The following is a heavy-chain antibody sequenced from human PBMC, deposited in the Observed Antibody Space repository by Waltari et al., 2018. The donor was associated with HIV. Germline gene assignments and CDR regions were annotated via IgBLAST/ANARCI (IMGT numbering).Heavy chain of an antibody. J-gene: IGHJ6*02. CDR2: INPSGGSI. CDR1: GYTFTSYY. CDR3: ARGSHCSSTSCYPHYYYGMDV. Sequence: QVQLVQSGAAVKKHGASVTVSCKASGYTFTSYYMTWVRQAPGQGLEWMGIINPSGGSITYAQKFQGRVTMTRDTSTRTVYMEVSSLRSEDTAVYYCARGSHCSSTSCYPHYYYGMDVWGQGTTVTVS. D-gene: IGHD2-2*01. V-gene: IGHV1-46*01.